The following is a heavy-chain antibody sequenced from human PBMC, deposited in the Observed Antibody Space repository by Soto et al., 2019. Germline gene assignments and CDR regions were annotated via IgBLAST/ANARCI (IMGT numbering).Heavy chain of an antibody. CDR1: GFTFSSYA. CDR2: ISDDGSST. Sequence: GGSLRLSCAASGFTFSSYAMSWVRQAPGKGLEWVSAISDDGSSTYYADSVKGRFTISRDNSKNTLYLQMNSLRAEDTAVYYCARDRNYDFWSGYYTGNYYYGMDVWGQGTTVTVSS. J-gene: IGHJ6*02. V-gene: IGHV3-23*01. CDR3: ARDRNYDFWSGYYTGNYYYGMDV. D-gene: IGHD3-3*01.